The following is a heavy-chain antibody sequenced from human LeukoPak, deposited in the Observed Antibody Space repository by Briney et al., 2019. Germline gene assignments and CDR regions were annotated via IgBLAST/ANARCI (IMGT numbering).Heavy chain of an antibody. CDR1: GGSISSTNW. D-gene: IGHD3-10*01. CDR2: IYYSGST. J-gene: IGHJ5*02. Sequence: SETLSLTCAVSGGSISSTNWWNWVRQPPGKGLEWIGSIYYSGSTYYNPSLKSRVTISVDTSKNQFSLKLSSVTAADTAVYYCASLWFGELLSNWFDPWGQGTLVTVSS. CDR3: ASLWFGELLSNWFDP. V-gene: IGHV4-4*02.